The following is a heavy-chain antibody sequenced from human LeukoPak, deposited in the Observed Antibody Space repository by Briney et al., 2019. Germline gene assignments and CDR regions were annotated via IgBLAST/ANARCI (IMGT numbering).Heavy chain of an antibody. Sequence: SETLSLTCAVYGGSFSGYYWSWIRQPPGKGLEWIGEINHSGSTNYNPSLKSRVTISVDTSKNQFSLKLSSVTAADTAVYYYARGGEHDYGDYWFDYWGQGTLVTVSS. D-gene: IGHD4-17*01. CDR1: GGSFSGYY. CDR3: ARGGEHDYGDYWFDY. V-gene: IGHV4-34*01. CDR2: INHSGST. J-gene: IGHJ4*02.